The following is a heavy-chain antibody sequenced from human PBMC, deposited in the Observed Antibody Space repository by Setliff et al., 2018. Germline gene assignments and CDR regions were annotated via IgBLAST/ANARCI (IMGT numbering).Heavy chain of an antibody. CDR3: ARDNTILGATGH. Sequence: LSLTCAVSGGSLNSGSYYWSWIRQSTERGLEWLGRLHTSGSTTYNPALNSRVTISVDTSTNQFSLRLTSLTAADTAVYFCARDNTILGATGHWGQGTLVPSPQ. D-gene: IGHD1-26*01. V-gene: IGHV4-61*02. CDR1: GGSLNSGSYY. CDR2: LHTSGST. J-gene: IGHJ4*02.